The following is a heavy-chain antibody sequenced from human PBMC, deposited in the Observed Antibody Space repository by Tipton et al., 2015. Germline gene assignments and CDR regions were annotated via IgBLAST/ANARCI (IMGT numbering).Heavy chain of an antibody. D-gene: IGHD3-10*01. CDR3: ARFRYYGSESERGYFHGLDV. CDR1: GGSIDSYY. V-gene: IGHV4-59*01. CDR2: IYYTGST. Sequence: TLSLTCSVSGGSIDSYYWSWIRQPPGKGLDWIGYIYYTGSTHYNPSLKSRVTISVDTSKSQFFLKLSSVTAADTAVYYCARFRYYGSESERGYFHGLDVWGQGTTVTVSS. J-gene: IGHJ6*02.